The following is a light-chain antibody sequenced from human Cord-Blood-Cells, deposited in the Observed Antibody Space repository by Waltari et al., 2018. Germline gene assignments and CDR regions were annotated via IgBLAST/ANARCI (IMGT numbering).Light chain of an antibody. CDR3: QQRSNWPPYT. Sequence: EIVFTQSPATLSLSPGGRATLSCRASQSVSSYLACYQQNPGQAPRLLIYDASNRATGIPARFSGSGSGTDFTLTISSLEPEDFAVYYCQQRSNWPPYTFGQGTKLEIK. CDR1: QSVSSY. V-gene: IGKV3-11*01. J-gene: IGKJ2*01. CDR2: DAS.